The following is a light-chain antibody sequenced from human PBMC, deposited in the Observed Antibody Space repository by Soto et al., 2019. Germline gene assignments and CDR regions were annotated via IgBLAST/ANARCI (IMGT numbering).Light chain of an antibody. Sequence: EIVLTQSPATVSLSPGERATLSCRASQSVGSFLAWYQQKPGQAPRLLIYDASNRATDIPARFSGDGSGTDFTLTIGSLEPEDFAVYYCQHRSNFGPGTKVDVK. CDR2: DAS. CDR1: QSVGSF. V-gene: IGKV3-11*01. CDR3: QHRSN. J-gene: IGKJ3*01.